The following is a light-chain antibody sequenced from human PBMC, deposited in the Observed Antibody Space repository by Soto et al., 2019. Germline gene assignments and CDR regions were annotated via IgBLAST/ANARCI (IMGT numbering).Light chain of an antibody. Sequence: DIVMTQSPATLSVSPGDRANLSCMASQSVSSNLAWYQKNPGQAPRLLIYGASTRATGIPDRLSGSGSGTELTLTISRLQSEDFAVYYCQKYNNWPQTCGQGTKVDIK. V-gene: IGKV3-15*01. J-gene: IGKJ1*01. CDR1: QSVSSN. CDR2: GAS. CDR3: QKYNNWPQT.